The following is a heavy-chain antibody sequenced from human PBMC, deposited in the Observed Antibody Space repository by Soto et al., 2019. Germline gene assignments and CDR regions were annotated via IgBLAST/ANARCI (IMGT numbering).Heavy chain of an antibody. D-gene: IGHD6-19*01. V-gene: IGHV3-9*01. Sequence: AGGSLRLSCIASGFTFGDYAMHWVRQAPGKGLEWVSGITWNSGNIHYADSVRGRFTISRDNAKNSLYLQMNSLRPEDAALYYCAKDFYPTSGPIDSWGQGTLVTVSS. CDR2: ITWNSGNI. J-gene: IGHJ4*02. CDR3: AKDFYPTSGPIDS. CDR1: GFTFGDYA.